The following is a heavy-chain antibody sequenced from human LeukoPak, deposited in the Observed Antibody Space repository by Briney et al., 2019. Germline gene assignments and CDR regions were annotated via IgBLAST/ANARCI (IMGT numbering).Heavy chain of an antibody. CDR1: GGSISSSSYY. V-gene: IGHV4-39*07. CDR2: IYYSGST. CDR3: ARDSHGFDAFDI. D-gene: IGHD4-17*01. Sequence: SETLSLTCTVSGGSISSSSYYWGWIRQPPGKGLEWIGSIYYSGSTYYNPSLKSRVTISVDTSKNQFSLKLSSVTAADTAVYYCARDSHGFDAFDIWGQGTMVTVSS. J-gene: IGHJ3*02.